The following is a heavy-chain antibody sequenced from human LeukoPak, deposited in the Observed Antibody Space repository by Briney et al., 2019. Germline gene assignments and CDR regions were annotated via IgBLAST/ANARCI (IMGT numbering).Heavy chain of an antibody. D-gene: IGHD3-9*01. J-gene: IGHJ4*02. CDR3: ARDTVGDYDILTGYYWRYDWFDY. CDR1: GFTFSSYS. V-gene: IGHV3-21*01. CDR2: ISSSSSYI. Sequence: GGSLRLSCAASGFTFSSYSMNWVRQAPGKGLEWVSSISSSSSYIYYADSVKGRFIISRDNAKNSLYLQMNSLRAEDTAVYYCARDTVGDYDILTGYYWRYDWFDYWGQGTLVTVSS.